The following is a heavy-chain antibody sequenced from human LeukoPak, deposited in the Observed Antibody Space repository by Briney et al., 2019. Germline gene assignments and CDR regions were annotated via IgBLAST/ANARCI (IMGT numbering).Heavy chain of an antibody. D-gene: IGHD2-21*02. V-gene: IGHV3-30*18. CDR3: AKDWAPYCGGDCYFNY. CDR1: GFIFNNYG. CDR2: ISYDGSNK. J-gene: IGHJ4*02. Sequence: GMSLRLYCAASGFIFNNYGMHWVRQARGHGLELLAFISYDGSNKNYADSVKGRFTISRDSSKNTVYLQMNSLRVEDTAVYYCAKDWAPYCGGDCYFNYWGQGTLVTVSS.